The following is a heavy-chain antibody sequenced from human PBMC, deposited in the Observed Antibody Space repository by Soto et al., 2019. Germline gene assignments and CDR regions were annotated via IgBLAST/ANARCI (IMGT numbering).Heavy chain of an antibody. Sequence: EVQLLESGGGLVQPGGSLRLSCAASGFTFSSYAMSWVRQAPGKGLEWVSAISGSGGSTYYADSVKGRFTISRDNSKNTLYLQMNILRAEDTAVYYCAKKRHVVAATPYYYYYGMDVWGQGTTVTVSS. V-gene: IGHV3-23*01. CDR1: GFTFSSYA. J-gene: IGHJ6*02. D-gene: IGHD2-15*01. CDR3: AKKRHVVAATPYYYYYGMDV. CDR2: ISGSGGST.